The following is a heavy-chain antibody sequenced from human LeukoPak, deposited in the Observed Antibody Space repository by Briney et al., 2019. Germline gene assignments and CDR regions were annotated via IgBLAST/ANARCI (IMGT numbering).Heavy chain of an antibody. Sequence: ASVKVSCKASGGTFSSYTINWVRKAPGQGLEWMGRIIPTLDMTNYAQKFQGRVTITADKSTSTAYMELSSLISEDTAVYFCASPRQNYYDSAGSFDIWGQGTMVTASS. J-gene: IGHJ3*02. CDR3: ASPRQNYYDSAGSFDI. D-gene: IGHD3-22*01. CDR1: GGTFSSYT. CDR2: IIPTLDMT. V-gene: IGHV1-69*02.